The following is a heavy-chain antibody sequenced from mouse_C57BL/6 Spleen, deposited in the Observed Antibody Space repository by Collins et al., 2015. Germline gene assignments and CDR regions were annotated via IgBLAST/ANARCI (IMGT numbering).Heavy chain of an antibody. CDR2: PGNGDT. V-gene: IGHV1-82*01. J-gene: IGHJ4*01. CDR3: ARIYDGYPYAMDY. Sequence: PGNGDTNYNGKFKGKATLTADKSSSTAYMQLSSLTSEDSAVYFCARIYDGYPYAMDYWGQGTSVTVSS. D-gene: IGHD2-3*01.